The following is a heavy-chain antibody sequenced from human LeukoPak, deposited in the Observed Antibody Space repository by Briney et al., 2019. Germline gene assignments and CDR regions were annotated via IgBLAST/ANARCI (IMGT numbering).Heavy chain of an antibody. CDR2: INHSGST. V-gene: IGHV4-34*01. CDR3: ARDTMVRGDISHAFDI. CDR1: GGSFSGYY. D-gene: IGHD3-10*01. J-gene: IGHJ3*02. Sequence: SETLSLTCAVYGGSFSGYYWSWIRQPPGKGLEWIGEINHSGSTNYNPSLKSRVTISVDTSKNQFSLKLSSVTAADTAVYYCARDTMVRGDISHAFDIWGQGTMVTVSS.